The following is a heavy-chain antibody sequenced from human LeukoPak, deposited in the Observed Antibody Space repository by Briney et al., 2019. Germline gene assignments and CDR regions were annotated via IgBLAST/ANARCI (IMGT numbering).Heavy chain of an antibody. J-gene: IGHJ5*02. D-gene: IGHD1-26*01. CDR3: ARMRKQVGSRYFDP. CDR1: AFSVSTNY. V-gene: IGHV3-53*01. Sequence: PGGSLRLSCVASAFSVSTNYMTWVRQAPGKGLEWVAVIYSGGGTYYSDSVKGRFIISIDISKNTVYLQMNSLRVEDMAVYYCARMRKQVGSRYFDPWGQGTLVTVSS. CDR2: IYSGGGT.